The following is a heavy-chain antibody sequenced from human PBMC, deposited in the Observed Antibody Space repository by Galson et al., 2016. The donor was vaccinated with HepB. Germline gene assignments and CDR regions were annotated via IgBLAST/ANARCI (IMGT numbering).Heavy chain of an antibody. Sequence: SETLSPTCTVSGASIRGYYLSWIRQHPDKGLEWIGEIYHTGTTNYNPSLKSRITMSVDKSKNQFSLKLNSVTAADTAVYYCASLGYCSGGDRYSVDWGQGTMVTVSS. CDR3: ASLGYCSGGDRYSVD. CDR1: GASIRGYY. V-gene: IGHV4-34*10. J-gene: IGHJ4*02. D-gene: IGHD2-15*01. CDR2: IYHTGTT.